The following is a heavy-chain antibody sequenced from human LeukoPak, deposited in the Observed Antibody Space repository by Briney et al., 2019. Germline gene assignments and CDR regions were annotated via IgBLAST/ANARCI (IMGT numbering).Heavy chain of an antibody. D-gene: IGHD4-17*01. CDR2: AFNSGST. J-gene: IGHJ4*02. CDR3: ARNATTVNHVYKYFDY. CDR1: GGSLNGGLYY. V-gene: IGHV4-39*01. Sequence: SETLALTCSVSGGSLNGGLYYWGWIRPSPGQGLEWTGSAFNSGSTSYNPSPKSRVTISVDTSKNELSLMLSSVTAADTAVFYCARNATTVNHVYKYFDYWGQGTLVTASS.